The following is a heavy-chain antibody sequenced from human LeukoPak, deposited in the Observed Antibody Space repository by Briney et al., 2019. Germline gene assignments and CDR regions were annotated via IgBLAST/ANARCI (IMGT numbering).Heavy chain of an antibody. CDR1: GGSISSGSYY. V-gene: IGHV4-61*02. J-gene: IGHJ4*02. D-gene: IGHD3-22*01. CDR3: ARDSGSYDSGGYYFPYYFDF. Sequence: SETLSLTCTVSGGSISSGSYYWSWIRQPAGKGLEWIGRIYTSGSTNYNPSLKSRVTISVDRSKNQFSLKLSSVTAADTAVYFCARDSGSYDSGGYYFPYYFDFWGQGTLVTVSS. CDR2: IYTSGST.